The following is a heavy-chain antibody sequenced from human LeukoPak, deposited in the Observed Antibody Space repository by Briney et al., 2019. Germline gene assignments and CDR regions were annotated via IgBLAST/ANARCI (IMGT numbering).Heavy chain of an antibody. CDR1: GGSISSSSYY. D-gene: IGHD3-9*01. J-gene: IGHJ4*02. CDR2: IYYSGST. V-gene: IGHV4-39*07. Sequence: SETLSLTCTVSGGSISSSSYYWGWIRQPPGKGLEWIGSIYYSGSTYYNPSLKSRVTISVDTSKNQFSLKLSSVTAADTAVYYCARWGGLRYFDWLRPHWGQGTLVTVPS. CDR3: ARWGGLRYFDWLRPH.